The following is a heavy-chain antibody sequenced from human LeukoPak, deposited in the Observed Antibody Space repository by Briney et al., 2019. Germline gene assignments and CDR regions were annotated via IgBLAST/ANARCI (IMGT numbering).Heavy chain of an antibody. J-gene: IGHJ6*03. CDR2: INHSGST. V-gene: IGHV4-34*01. Sequence: SETQSLTCAVYGGSFSGYYWSWIRQPPGKGLEWIGEINHSGSTNYNPSLKSRVTISVDTSKNQFSLKLSSVTAADTAVYYCARGTPAIGAVAGTDYYYYMDVWGKGTTVTVSS. D-gene: IGHD6-19*01. CDR3: ARGTPAIGAVAGTDYYYYMDV. CDR1: GGSFSGYY.